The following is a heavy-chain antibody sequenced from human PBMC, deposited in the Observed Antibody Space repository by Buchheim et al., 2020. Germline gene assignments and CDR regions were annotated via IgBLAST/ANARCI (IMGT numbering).Heavy chain of an antibody. Sequence: QVQLQESGPGLVKPSETLSLTCAVSGGSISSGDCYWSWIRQPPGKGLEWIGHIYYSGSTSYNPSLKSRGIISIDTPTNPSSLKLTSVTAADTAVYYCARSRAVAAAGWFDPWGQGTL. CDR3: ARSRAVAAAGWFDP. CDR2: IYYSGST. V-gene: IGHV4-30-4*01. D-gene: IGHD6-19*01. J-gene: IGHJ5*02. CDR1: GGSISSGDCY.